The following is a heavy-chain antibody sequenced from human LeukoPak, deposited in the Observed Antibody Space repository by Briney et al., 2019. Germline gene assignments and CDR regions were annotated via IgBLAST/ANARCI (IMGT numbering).Heavy chain of an antibody. Sequence: PGGSLRLSCAASGFTFFSYAMSWVRQAPGRGLEWVSIITGSGGSTYYADSVEGRFTISRDNSKNTLYLQMNSLRAEDTAVYYCAKGSGDSSVYYYNPLDYWGQGTLVTVSS. J-gene: IGHJ4*02. CDR2: ITGSGGST. CDR1: GFTFFSYA. CDR3: AKGSGDSSVYYYNPLDY. V-gene: IGHV3-23*01. D-gene: IGHD3-22*01.